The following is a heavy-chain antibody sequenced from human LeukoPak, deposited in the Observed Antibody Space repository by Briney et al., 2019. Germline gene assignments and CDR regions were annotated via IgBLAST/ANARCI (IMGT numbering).Heavy chain of an antibody. CDR1: GASISSHY. CDR3: ASSLGGATYY. D-gene: IGHD1-26*01. J-gene: IGHJ4*02. Sequence: PSETLSLTCTVSGASISSHYWSWIRQPPGKGLEWIGYIYYSGTTNYNPSLKSRVTISVDTSKNQFSLKLSSVTAADTAVYYCASSLGGATYYWGQGTLVTVSS. V-gene: IGHV4-59*11. CDR2: IYYSGTT.